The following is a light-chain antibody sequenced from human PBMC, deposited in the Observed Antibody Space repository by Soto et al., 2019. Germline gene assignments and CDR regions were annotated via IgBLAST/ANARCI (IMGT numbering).Light chain of an antibody. J-gene: IGKJ1*01. CDR1: QNINNY. CDR3: QQNYSYPRT. V-gene: IGKV1-33*01. CDR2: DAS. Sequence: DIQMTQSPSSLSASVGDRVSISCLASQNINNYLGWYQQKPGRAPKLLIYDASIVEAGVPSRFRGSGSGTDFTFTISRLHPEDITTYYCQQNYSYPRTFGQGTKVDIK.